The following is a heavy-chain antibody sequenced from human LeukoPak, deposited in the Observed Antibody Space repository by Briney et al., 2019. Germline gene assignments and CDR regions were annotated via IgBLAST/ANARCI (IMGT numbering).Heavy chain of an antibody. CDR1: GYTFASYY. V-gene: IGHV1-46*01. CDR2: INPSGGST. D-gene: IGHD1-7*01. CDR3: ARDPGTTEGFDY. Sequence: GASVKVSCKASGYTFASYYMHWVRQAPGQGLEWMGIINPSGGSTSYAQKFQGRVTMTRDTSTSTVYMELSSLRSEDTAVYYCARDPGTTEGFDYWGQGTLVTVSS. J-gene: IGHJ4*02.